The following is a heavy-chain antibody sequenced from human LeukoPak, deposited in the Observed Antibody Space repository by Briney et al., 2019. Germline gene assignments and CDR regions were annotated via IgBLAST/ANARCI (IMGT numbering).Heavy chain of an antibody. CDR1: GFTVTGNY. D-gene: IGHD1-26*01. CDR3: ARGAIFVGGVGAQDY. V-gene: IGHV3-53*01. J-gene: IGHJ4*02. Sequence: PGGSLRLSCAASGFTVTGNYMSWVRQAPGKGLEWVSVIYSGGSTFYADSVKGRFTISRDNSKNTLFLQMRSLRAEDTAVYYCARGAIFVGGVGAQDYWGQGTLVTVSS. CDR2: IYSGGST.